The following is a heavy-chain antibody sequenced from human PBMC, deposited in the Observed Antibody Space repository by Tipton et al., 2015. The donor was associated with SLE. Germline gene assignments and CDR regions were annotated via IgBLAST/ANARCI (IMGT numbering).Heavy chain of an antibody. D-gene: IGHD7-27*01. CDR2: ISYSGNT. J-gene: IGHJ1*01. Sequence: TLSLTCTVSGGSFGSGGYYWNWIRQSPGRGLEWVGYISYSGNTNYNPSLKRRVTISVDTSKTHFSLNLSSVTAADTAVYYCARGGLGSDLRGSIYLGLWGQGALVTVSS. V-gene: IGHV4-61*03. CDR1: GGSFGSGGYY. CDR3: ARGGLGSDLRGSIYLGL.